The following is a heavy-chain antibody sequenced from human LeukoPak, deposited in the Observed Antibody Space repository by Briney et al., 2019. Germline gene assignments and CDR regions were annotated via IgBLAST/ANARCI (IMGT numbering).Heavy chain of an antibody. CDR2: ISGSGGST. V-gene: IGHV3-23*01. D-gene: IGHD1-26*01. Sequence: PGGSLRLSCAASGFTFSSYAMSWVRQAPGKGLEWVSAISGSGGSTYYADSVKGRCTISRDNSKNTLYLQMNSRRAEDTAVYYCAKAGSDRVGADYWGQGTLVTVSS. CDR3: AKAGSDRVGADY. CDR1: GFTFSSYA. J-gene: IGHJ4*02.